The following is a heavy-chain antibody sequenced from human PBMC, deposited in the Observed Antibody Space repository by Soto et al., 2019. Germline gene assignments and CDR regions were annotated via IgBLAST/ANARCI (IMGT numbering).Heavy chain of an antibody. CDR2: ISAYNGNT. CDR1: GYNLTNFW. CDR3: ARDSPPVDY. J-gene: IGHJ4*02. Sequence: GASVKVSCKASGYNLTNFWINWVRQAPGQGLEWMGWISAYNGNTKYAKKLQGRVTMTTDTSTSTAYMELRSLRSDDTAVYYCARDSPPVDYWGQGTLVTVSS. V-gene: IGHV1-18*01.